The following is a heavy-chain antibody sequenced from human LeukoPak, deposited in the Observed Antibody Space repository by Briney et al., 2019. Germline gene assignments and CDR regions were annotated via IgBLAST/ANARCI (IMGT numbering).Heavy chain of an antibody. CDR1: GFTFSSYA. D-gene: IGHD6-6*01. Sequence: PGGSLRLSCAASGFTFSSYAMSWVRQAPGKGLEWVSAISGSGGSTYYADSVKGRFTISRDNSKNTLYLQMNSLRAEDTAVYYCATHNIAARSDDYYYMDVWGKGTTVTVSS. CDR2: ISGSGGST. J-gene: IGHJ6*03. CDR3: ATHNIAARSDDYYYMDV. V-gene: IGHV3-23*01.